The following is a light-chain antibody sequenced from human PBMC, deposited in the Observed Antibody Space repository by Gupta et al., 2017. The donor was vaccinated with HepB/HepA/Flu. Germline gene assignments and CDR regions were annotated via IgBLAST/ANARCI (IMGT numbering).Light chain of an antibody. CDR2: AAS. CDR1: QSINTD. CDR3: QQSDTTPRT. V-gene: IGKV1-39*01. J-gene: IGKJ1*01. Sequence: DIQMTQSPSSLSAAVGDRVTITCRASQSINTDINWYQQRSGKAPKVLIYAASHLLTGVPSRFSRRGSVPDFTLTIHKLQPDDFAIQSFQQSDTTPRTFGQGTKLE.